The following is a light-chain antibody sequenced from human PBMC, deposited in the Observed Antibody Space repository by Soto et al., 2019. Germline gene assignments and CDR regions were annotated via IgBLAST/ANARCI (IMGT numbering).Light chain of an antibody. V-gene: IGKV1-5*03. CDR3: LQDYNFRT. CDR2: KAS. Sequence: DIQRTQSPSTLSGSVGDRVSITCRASQTISSWLAWYQQKPGKAPKLLIYKASTLKSGVPSRFSGSGSGTEFTLTISSLQPDDFATYYCLQDYNFRTFGQGTKVDI. J-gene: IGKJ1*01. CDR1: QTISSW.